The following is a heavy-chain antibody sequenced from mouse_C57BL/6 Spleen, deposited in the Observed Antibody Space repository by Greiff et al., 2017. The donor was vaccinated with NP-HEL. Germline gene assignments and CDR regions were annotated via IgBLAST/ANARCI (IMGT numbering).Heavy chain of an antibody. CDR2: IDPSDSYT. D-gene: IGHD3-2*02. CDR3: ARRSSGYVDYSMDY. Sequence: QVQLQQPGAELVMPGASVKLSCKASGYTFTSYWMHWVKQRPGQGLEWIGEIDPSDSYTNYNQKFKGKSTLTVDKSSSTAYMQLSSLTSEDSAVYYCARRSSGYVDYSMDYWGQGTSVTVSS. J-gene: IGHJ4*01. CDR1: GYTFTSYW. V-gene: IGHV1-69*01.